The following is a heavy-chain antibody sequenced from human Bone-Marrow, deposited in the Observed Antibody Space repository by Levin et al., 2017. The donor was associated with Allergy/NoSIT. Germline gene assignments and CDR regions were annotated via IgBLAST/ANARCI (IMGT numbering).Heavy chain of an antibody. J-gene: IGHJ4*02. V-gene: IGHV3-30*18. CDR1: GFTFSSYG. CDR3: AKDYQGYSNY. D-gene: IGHD4-11*01. CDR2: ISPDGSYT. Sequence: GESLKISCAASGFTFSSYGMHWVRQAPGKGLEWVALISPDGSYTYYADSVKGRFTISRDNSKNTLYLQLNSLSPEDTAVYSCAKDYQGYSNYWGQGTLVTVSS.